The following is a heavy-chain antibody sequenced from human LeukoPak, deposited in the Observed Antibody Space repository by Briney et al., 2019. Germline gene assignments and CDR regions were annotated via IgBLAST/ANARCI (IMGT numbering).Heavy chain of an antibody. J-gene: IGHJ4*02. D-gene: IGHD6-19*01. Sequence: GGSLRLSCAASGFTFSSYAMSWVRQAPGKGLEWVSAISGSGGCTYYADSVKGRFTISRDNSKNTLYLQMNSLRAEDTAVYYCARVIYSGWEGELSDWGQGTLVTVSS. CDR2: ISGSGGCT. V-gene: IGHV3-23*01. CDR1: GFTFSSYA. CDR3: ARVIYSGWEGELSD.